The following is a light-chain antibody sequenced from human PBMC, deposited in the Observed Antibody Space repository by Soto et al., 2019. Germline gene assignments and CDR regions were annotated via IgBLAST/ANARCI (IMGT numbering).Light chain of an antibody. Sequence: DIQLTQSPSFLSASVGDRVTITCWASQGISSDFAWYQVKPGKVPKLLMYTAATLQSGVPSRFSGGGSGTEITLTISSLQPEDSATYYCQQANRYPLTFGGGTKVEIK. V-gene: IGKV1-9*01. CDR2: TAA. CDR1: QGISSD. CDR3: QQANRYPLT. J-gene: IGKJ4*01.